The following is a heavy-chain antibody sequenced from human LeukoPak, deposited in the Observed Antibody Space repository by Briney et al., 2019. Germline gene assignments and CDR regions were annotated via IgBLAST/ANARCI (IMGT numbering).Heavy chain of an antibody. J-gene: IGHJ4*02. CDR1: GFSFSTYG. D-gene: IGHD6-13*01. V-gene: IGHV3-33*01. Sequence: GRSLSLSCAASGFSFSTYGMFWVRQAPGKGLEWVALIWYDGSKKYYADSVKGRFTISRDNSKNTLYLQMNSLRAEDTAVYYCARGFHIATDGSNVYWGQGTLVTVSS. CDR2: IWYDGSKK. CDR3: ARGFHIATDGSNVY.